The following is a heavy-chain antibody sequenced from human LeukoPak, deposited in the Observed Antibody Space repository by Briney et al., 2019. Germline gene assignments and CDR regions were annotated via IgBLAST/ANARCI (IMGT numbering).Heavy chain of an antibody. J-gene: IGHJ4*02. D-gene: IGHD4-23*01. Sequence: SETLSLTCTVSGGSISSSSYYWGWIRQPPGKGLEWIGSIYYSGSTYYNPSLKSRVTISVDTSKNQFSLKLSSVTAADTAVYYCARQLDDYGGYSGDYWGQGTLVTVSS. CDR1: GGSISSSSYY. CDR2: IYYSGST. CDR3: ARQLDDYGGYSGDY. V-gene: IGHV4-39*01.